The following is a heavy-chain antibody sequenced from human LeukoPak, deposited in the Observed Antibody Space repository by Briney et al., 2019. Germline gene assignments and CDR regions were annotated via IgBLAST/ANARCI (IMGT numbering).Heavy chain of an antibody. J-gene: IGHJ4*02. CDR1: GGSISSYY. V-gene: IGHV4-59*08. CDR3: ASSYYYDSSGYYEAEGYFDY. CDR2: IYYSGST. Sequence: SETLSLTCTVSGGSISSYYWSWIRQPPGKGLEWIGYIYYSGSTNYNPSLKSRVTISVDTSKNQFSLKLSSVTAADTAVYYCASSYYYDSSGYYEAEGYFDYWGQGTLVTVSS. D-gene: IGHD3-22*01.